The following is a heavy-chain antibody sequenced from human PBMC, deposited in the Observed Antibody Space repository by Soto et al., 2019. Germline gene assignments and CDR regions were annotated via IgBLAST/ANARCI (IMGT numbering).Heavy chain of an antibody. CDR1: GFTFSTYA. CDR2: ITSSGDST. D-gene: IGHD2-15*01. Sequence: GGSLRLSCAASGFTFSTYAMAWVRQAPGKGLEWVSTITSSGDSTFYADSVKGRFTISRDNSKNTLYLQMNSLRAEDTALYYCANNRGFMGDYWGQGTLVTVSS. CDR3: ANNRGFMGDY. V-gene: IGHV3-23*01. J-gene: IGHJ4*02.